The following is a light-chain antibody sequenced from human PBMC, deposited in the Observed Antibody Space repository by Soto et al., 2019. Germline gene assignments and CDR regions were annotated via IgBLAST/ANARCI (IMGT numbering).Light chain of an antibody. Sequence: QSVLTQPASVSGSPRQAITISCTVTSSDVGGYNYVSWYQQHPGKAPKLMIYDVSNRPSGVSNRFSGFKSGNTASLTISGLQAEDEDDYYCSSYTSNSTQVFGTGNEVTV. V-gene: IGLV2-14*01. CDR3: SSYTSNSTQV. J-gene: IGLJ1*01. CDR1: SSDVGGYNY. CDR2: DVS.